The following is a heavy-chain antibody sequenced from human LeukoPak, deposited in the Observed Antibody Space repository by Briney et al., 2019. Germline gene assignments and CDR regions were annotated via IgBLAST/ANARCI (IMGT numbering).Heavy chain of an antibody. CDR3: ARGGGLDV. CDR2: INHNGDVN. V-gene: IGHV3-7*03. D-gene: IGHD3-16*01. CDR1: GFTFSSYW. Sequence: GGSLRLSCAASGFTFSSYWMNWARQAPGKGLEWVASINHNGDVNYYVDSVKGRFTISRANAKNSLYLQMSNLRAEDTAVYFCARGGGLDVWGQGATVTVSS. J-gene: IGHJ6*02.